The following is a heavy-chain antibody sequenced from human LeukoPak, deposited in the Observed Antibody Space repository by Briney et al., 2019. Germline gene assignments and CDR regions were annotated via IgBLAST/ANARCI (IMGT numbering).Heavy chain of an antibody. D-gene: IGHD1-26*01. Sequence: SVKVSCKASGGTFSSYAISWVRQAPGQGLEWMGRIIPIFGTANYAQKFQGRVTITTDESTSTAYMELSSLRSEDTAVYYCARGKTSGSYYGYFQHWGQGTLVTVSS. CDR3: ARGKTSGSYYGYFQH. J-gene: IGHJ1*01. V-gene: IGHV1-69*05. CDR2: IIPIFGTA. CDR1: GGTFSSYA.